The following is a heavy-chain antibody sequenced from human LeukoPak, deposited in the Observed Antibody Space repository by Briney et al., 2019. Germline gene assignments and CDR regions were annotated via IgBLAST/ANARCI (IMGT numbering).Heavy chain of an antibody. CDR2: INHSGST. V-gene: IGHV4-34*01. CDR3: ARGGRYFDWLLSPFDY. Sequence: PSETLSLTCAVYGGSFSGYYWSWIRQPPGKGLEWIGEINHSGSTNYNPSLKSRVTISVDTSKNQFSLKLSSVTAADTAVYYCARGGRYFDWLLSPFDYWGQGTLVTVSS. D-gene: IGHD3-9*01. J-gene: IGHJ4*02. CDR1: GGSFSGYY.